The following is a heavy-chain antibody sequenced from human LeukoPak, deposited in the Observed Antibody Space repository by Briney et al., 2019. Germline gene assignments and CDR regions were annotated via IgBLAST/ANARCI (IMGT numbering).Heavy chain of an antibody. CDR1: GFTFSSYW. CDR3: AKSNAARDASGSDY. CDR2: INQDGSET. Sequence: GGSLRLSCAASGFTFSSYWMGWVRQAPGKGLEWVANINQDGSETYYVDSVEGRITISRDNAKNSLCLQMNSLRAEDTAVYFCAKSNAARDASGSDYWGQGTLVTVSS. D-gene: IGHD3-10*01. V-gene: IGHV3-7*01. J-gene: IGHJ4*02.